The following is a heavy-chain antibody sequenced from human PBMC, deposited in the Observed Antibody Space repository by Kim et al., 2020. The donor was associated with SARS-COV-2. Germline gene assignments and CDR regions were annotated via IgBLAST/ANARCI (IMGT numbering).Heavy chain of an antibody. CDR1: GWSLSGYY. D-gene: IGHD3-10*01. CDR2: INHSGST. CDR3: ARGAGVGTMVRGVIRPRYYFDY. J-gene: IGHJ4*02. Sequence: SETLSLTCAVYGWSLSGYYWSWIRQPPGKGLEWIGEINHSGSTNYNQSLKSRVTISVDTSKNQFSLKLSSVTAADTAVYYCARGAGVGTMVRGVIRPRYYFDYWGQGTLVTVSS. V-gene: IGHV4-34*01.